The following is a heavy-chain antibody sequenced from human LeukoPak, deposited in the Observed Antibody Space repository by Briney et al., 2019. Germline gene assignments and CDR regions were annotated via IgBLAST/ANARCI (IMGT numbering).Heavy chain of an antibody. J-gene: IGHJ6*03. Sequence: GGSLRLSCAASGFTFSSYGMSWVRQAPGKGLEWVSAISGSGGSTYYADSVKGRFTISRDNSKNTLYLQMNSLRAEDTAVYYCAKRGQTLWFGESPYYYMDVWGKGTTVTISS. CDR3: AKRGQTLWFGESPYYYMDV. CDR2: ISGSGGST. D-gene: IGHD3-10*01. V-gene: IGHV3-23*01. CDR1: GFTFSSYG.